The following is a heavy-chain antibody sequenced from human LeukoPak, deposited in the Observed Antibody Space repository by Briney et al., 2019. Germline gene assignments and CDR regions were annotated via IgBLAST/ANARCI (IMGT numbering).Heavy chain of an antibody. CDR1: GGSFSGYY. J-gene: IGHJ6*02. V-gene: IGHV4-34*01. CDR3: ARGFYGSGSYAPSYYYYGMDV. D-gene: IGHD3-10*01. Sequence: SETLSLTCAVSGGSFSGYYWSWIRQPPGKGLEWIGEINHSGSTNYNPSLKSRATISVDTSKNQFSLKMSYVAAADTAVYYCARGFYGSGSYAPSYYYYGMDVWGQGTTVTVSS. CDR2: INHSGST.